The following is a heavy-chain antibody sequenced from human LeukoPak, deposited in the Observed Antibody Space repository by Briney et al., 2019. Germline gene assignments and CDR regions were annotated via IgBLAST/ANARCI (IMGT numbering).Heavy chain of an antibody. Sequence: GGSLRLSCAASGFTFSSYSMNWVRQAPGKGLEWVSSISSSSSYIYYADSVKGRFTISRDNAKNSLYLQMNSLRAEDTAVYYCARIPYCGGDCYSWYFDYWGQGTLVTVSS. J-gene: IGHJ4*02. CDR2: ISSSSSYI. CDR1: GFTFSSYS. V-gene: IGHV3-21*01. D-gene: IGHD2-21*01. CDR3: ARIPYCGGDCYSWYFDY.